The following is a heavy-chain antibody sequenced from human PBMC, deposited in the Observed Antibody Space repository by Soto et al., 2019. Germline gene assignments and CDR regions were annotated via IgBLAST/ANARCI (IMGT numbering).Heavy chain of an antibody. Sequence: GASVKVSCKASGYTFTSYDINWVRQATGQGLEWMGWMNPNSGNTGYAQKFQGRVTMTRNTSISTAYMELSSLRSEDTAVYYCAREGRIAAAGTWYYYYYMDVWGKGTTVTSP. CDR2: MNPNSGNT. CDR3: AREGRIAAAGTWYYYYYMDV. V-gene: IGHV1-8*01. CDR1: GYTFTSYD. D-gene: IGHD6-13*01. J-gene: IGHJ6*03.